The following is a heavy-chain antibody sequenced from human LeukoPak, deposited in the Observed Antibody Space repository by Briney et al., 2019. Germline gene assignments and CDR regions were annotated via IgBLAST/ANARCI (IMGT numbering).Heavy chain of an antibody. J-gene: IGHJ4*02. Sequence: EPSETLSLTCTVSGGSISSGGYYWRWIRQRPGKGLEWIGYIYYSGSTYYNPSLKSRVTISVDTSKNQCSLKLISVTAADTAVYYCARFITRYGDYVDYWGQGTLVTVSS. CDR1: GGSISSGGYY. D-gene: IGHD3-22*01. CDR3: ARFITRYGDYVDY. V-gene: IGHV4-31*02. CDR2: IYYSGST.